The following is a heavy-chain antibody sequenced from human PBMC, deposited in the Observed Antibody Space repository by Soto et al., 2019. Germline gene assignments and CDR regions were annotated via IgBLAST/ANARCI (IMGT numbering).Heavy chain of an antibody. J-gene: IGHJ6*02. CDR2: ISASGSYI. CDR1: GITFSNYN. CDR3: VRDTSSGGADV. D-gene: IGHD6-6*01. Sequence: LGGSLRLSCAASGITFSNYNINWVRQVPGTGLAWVSYISASGSYIYYADSVKGRFTISRDNAKSSLHLQMNSLKTDDTALYYCVRDTSSGGADVWGQGTTVTVSS. V-gene: IGHV3-21*04.